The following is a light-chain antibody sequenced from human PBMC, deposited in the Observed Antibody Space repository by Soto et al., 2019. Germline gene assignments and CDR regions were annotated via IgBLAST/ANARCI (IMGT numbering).Light chain of an antibody. J-gene: IGKJ3*01. CDR1: QGISRY. CDR2: GAS. Sequence: IPLTQSPSSLSASVGDRVTITCRAIQGISRYLDWDQQKPGKAPKLLIYGASSLQSGVPSRFSGSGSGTDFTLTISRLQPEDFATYYCQQSYSTPFTFGPGTKVDIK. CDR3: QQSYSTPFT. V-gene: IGKV1-39*01.